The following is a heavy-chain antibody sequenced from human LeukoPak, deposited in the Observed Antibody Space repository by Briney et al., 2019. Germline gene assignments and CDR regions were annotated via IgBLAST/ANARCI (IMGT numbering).Heavy chain of an antibody. Sequence: GGSLRLSCAASGFTFDDYATHWVRQAPGKGLEWVSGISWNSGSIGYADSVKGRFTISRDNAKNSLYLQMNSLRAEDTALYYYAKGIAAAGTGRFDYWGQGTLVTVSS. J-gene: IGHJ4*02. V-gene: IGHV3-9*01. D-gene: IGHD6-13*01. CDR1: GFTFDDYA. CDR3: AKGIAAAGTGRFDY. CDR2: ISWNSGSI.